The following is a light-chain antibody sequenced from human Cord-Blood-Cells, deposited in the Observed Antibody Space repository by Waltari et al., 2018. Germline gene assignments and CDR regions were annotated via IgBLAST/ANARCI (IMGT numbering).Light chain of an antibody. Sequence: DIHMTQSHSAVSACGGDSVTIPCRSSQGISSWLAWYQQKPGKAPKLLIYAASSLQSGVPSRFSGSGSGTEFTLTISSLQPEDFATYYCQQDNSFPYTFGQGTKLEIK. V-gene: IGKV1-12*01. CDR1: QGISSW. CDR2: AAS. CDR3: QQDNSFPYT. J-gene: IGKJ2*01.